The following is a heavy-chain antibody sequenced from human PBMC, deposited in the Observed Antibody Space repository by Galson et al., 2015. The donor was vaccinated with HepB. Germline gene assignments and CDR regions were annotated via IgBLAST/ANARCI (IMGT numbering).Heavy chain of an antibody. V-gene: IGHV3-11*06. J-gene: IGHJ4*02. CDR1: GFIFSDYY. D-gene: IGHD4-17*01. CDR2: ISGGTTYS. Sequence: SLRLSCAASGFIFSDYYMSWIRQAPGKGLEWLSYISGGTTYSNYADSVKGRFTISRDNAKNSLYLQINSLRADDTAVYYCVRVADSDYGDHTHFDYWGQGSLVTVSS. CDR3: VRVADSDYGDHTHFDY.